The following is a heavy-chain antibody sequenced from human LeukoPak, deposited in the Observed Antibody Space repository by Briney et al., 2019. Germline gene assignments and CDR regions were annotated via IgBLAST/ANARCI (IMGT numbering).Heavy chain of an antibody. Sequence: ASVKVSCKASGYTFTSYAMHWVRQAPGQTLEWLGWINPANGYAKYSQELQGRVTITRDTSASAAYLELSRLRSDDTAVYYCARVSVWGSYRFDYWGQGTLVTVSS. CDR1: GYTFTSYA. CDR3: ARVSVWGSYRFDY. J-gene: IGHJ4*02. D-gene: IGHD3-16*02. CDR2: INPANGYA. V-gene: IGHV1-3*01.